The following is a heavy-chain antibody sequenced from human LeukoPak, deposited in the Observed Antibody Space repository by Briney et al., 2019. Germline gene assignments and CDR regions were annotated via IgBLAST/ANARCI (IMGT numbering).Heavy chain of an antibody. CDR1: GFIFSAFR. CDR3: AKEKGAGGGYPVLDS. Sequence: GGSLRLSCETSGFIFSAFRMTWVRQAPGKGLEWVAYISRDGTITHYADSVKGRFTVSRDDAKNSLFLQMDSLRVEDTAKYYCAKEKGAGGGYPVLDSWGQGTLVTVSS. CDR2: ISRDGTIT. J-gene: IGHJ4*02. D-gene: IGHD1-26*01. V-gene: IGHV3-48*01.